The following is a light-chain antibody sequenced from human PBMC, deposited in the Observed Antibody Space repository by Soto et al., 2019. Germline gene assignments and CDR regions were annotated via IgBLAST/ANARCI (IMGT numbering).Light chain of an antibody. Sequence: EIVLTQSPDTLSLSPGERATLSCRASQSVRNNYLAWYQQKPGQAPRFLIFDASSRATGIPDRFSGSGSGTDFPLTISRLEPEDFAVYYCQQYGSTPLTFGGGTKV. V-gene: IGKV3-20*01. J-gene: IGKJ4*01. CDR2: DAS. CDR1: QSVRNNY. CDR3: QQYGSTPLT.